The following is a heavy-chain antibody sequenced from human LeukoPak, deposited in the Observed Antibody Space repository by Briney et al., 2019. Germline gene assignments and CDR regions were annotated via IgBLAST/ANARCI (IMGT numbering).Heavy chain of an antibody. J-gene: IGHJ6*03. Sequence: SETLSLTCTVSNGSISNYYWSWIRQSAGKGLEWIGRIYASGRTNYNPSFKSRVTMSVGTSKNQFSLKLSSVTAADTAVYYCARTVRDCSGGSCRYYYYYMDVWGKGTTVTISS. CDR2: IYASGRT. V-gene: IGHV4-4*07. D-gene: IGHD2-15*01. CDR1: NGSISNYY. CDR3: ARTVRDCSGGSCRYYYYYMDV.